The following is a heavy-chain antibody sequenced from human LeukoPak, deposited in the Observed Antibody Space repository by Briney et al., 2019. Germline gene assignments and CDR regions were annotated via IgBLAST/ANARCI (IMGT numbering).Heavy chain of an antibody. CDR3: ASMKQWRFDY. CDR1: GFTFSNAW. V-gene: IGHV3-15*01. Sequence: GGPLRLSCAASGFTFSNAWMNWVRQAPGKGLEWVGRIKSKSDGGTTDYAAPVKGRFTISRDDSKNTLFLQMNSLKTEDTAVYYCASMKQWRFDYWGQGTLVTVSS. J-gene: IGHJ4*02. D-gene: IGHD6-19*01. CDR2: IKSKSDGGTT.